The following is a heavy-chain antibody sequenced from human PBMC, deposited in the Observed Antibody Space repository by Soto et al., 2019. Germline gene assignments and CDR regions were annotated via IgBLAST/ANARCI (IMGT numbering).Heavy chain of an antibody. CDR1: GDSVSSNSAA. V-gene: IGHV6-1*01. Sequence: SQTLSLTCAISGDSVSSNSAAWNWIRQSPSRGLEWLGRTYYRSKWYNDYAVSVKSRITINPDTSKNQFSLQLNSVTPEDTAVYYCARDTNCTNGVCYAFDIWGQGTMVTVSS. CDR2: TYYRSKWYN. J-gene: IGHJ3*02. D-gene: IGHD2-8*01. CDR3: ARDTNCTNGVCYAFDI.